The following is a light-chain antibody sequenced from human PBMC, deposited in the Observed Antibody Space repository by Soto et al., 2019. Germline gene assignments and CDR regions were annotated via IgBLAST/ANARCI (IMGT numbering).Light chain of an antibody. Sequence: EIVLTQSAGTLSLSPGERATLSCRASQSVSNNYLAWYQKKPGQAPRLLIYGASTRSSDIPERFSGSGSWTDFTLTISRLEPEDFAVYYCQQYGSSPPYTFGQGTKRQIK. CDR1: QSVSNNY. V-gene: IGKV3-20*01. CDR2: GAS. CDR3: QQYGSSPPYT. J-gene: IGKJ2*01.